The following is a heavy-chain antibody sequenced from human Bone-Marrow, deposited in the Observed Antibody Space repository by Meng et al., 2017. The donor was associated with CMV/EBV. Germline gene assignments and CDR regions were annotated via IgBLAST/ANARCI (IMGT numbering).Heavy chain of an antibody. Sequence: GESLKILCAPSGSSFSDYYMSWIPQATGKGLEWISYISSSGSTKYYADSVKGRFTISRDNAKNSLYLQMNSLRAEDTAVYYCARDGPKITIFGVVTYGMDVWGQGTTVTVSS. V-gene: IGHV3-11*01. D-gene: IGHD3-3*01. CDR1: GSSFSDYY. CDR3: ARDGPKITIFGVVTYGMDV. CDR2: ISSSGSTK. J-gene: IGHJ6*02.